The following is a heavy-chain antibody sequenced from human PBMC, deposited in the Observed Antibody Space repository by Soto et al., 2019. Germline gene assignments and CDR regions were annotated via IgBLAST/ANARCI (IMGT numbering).Heavy chain of an antibody. D-gene: IGHD2-21*01. V-gene: IGHV3-33*01. CDR2: IWYDGSNK. CDR1: GFTFSSYG. CDR3: ARDKIDYYMDV. J-gene: IGHJ6*03. Sequence: QVQLVESGGGVVQPGRSLRLSCAASGFTFSSYGMHWVRQAPGKGLEWVAVIWYDGSNKYYADSVKGRFTXSRDXSKXXXXXXXXXXXXXDTAVYYCARDKIDYYMDVWGKGTTVTVSS.